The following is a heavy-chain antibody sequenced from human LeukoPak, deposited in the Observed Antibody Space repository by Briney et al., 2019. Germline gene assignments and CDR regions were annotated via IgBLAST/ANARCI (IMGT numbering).Heavy chain of an antibody. CDR1: GFTFSSYW. CDR2: IKQDGSEK. J-gene: IGHJ4*02. Sequence: GGSLRLSCAASGFTFSSYWMIWVRQAPGKGLEWVANIKQDGSEKYSVDSVKGRFTISRDNAKNSLYLQMNSLRAEDTAVYYCGRAAYSGNSDVNYWGQGTLVTVSS. CDR3: GRAAYSGNSDVNY. V-gene: IGHV3-7*01. D-gene: IGHD3-22*01.